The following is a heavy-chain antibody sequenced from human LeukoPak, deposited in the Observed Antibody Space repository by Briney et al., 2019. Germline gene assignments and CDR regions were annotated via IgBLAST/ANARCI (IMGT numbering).Heavy chain of an antibody. CDR3: ARRSGIAVAGAFDY. J-gene: IGHJ4*02. D-gene: IGHD6-19*01. CDR2: ISGSGGST. Sequence: GGSLRLSCAASGFTFSSYSMNWVRQAPGKGLEWVSAISGSGGSTYYADSVKGRFTIPRDNSKNTLYLQMNSLRAEDTAVYYCARRSGIAVAGAFDYWGQGTLVTVSS. V-gene: IGHV3-23*01. CDR1: GFTFSSYS.